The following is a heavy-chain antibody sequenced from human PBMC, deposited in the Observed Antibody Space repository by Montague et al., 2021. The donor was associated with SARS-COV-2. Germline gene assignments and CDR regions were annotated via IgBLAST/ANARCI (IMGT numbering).Heavy chain of an antibody. D-gene: IGHD3-10*01. Sequence: SETLSLTCTVSGGSVSSSPYYWGWIRQPPGRGLEWVGSISYSGRTXFSPSLKSRLTISVDSSENQFSLRLGSVTAADTAVYYCASSYYYGSGTYVYNYYMDVWGKGTTVTVPS. J-gene: IGHJ6*03. CDR3: ASSYYYGSGTYVYNYYMDV. V-gene: IGHV4-39*01. CDR1: GGSVSSSPYY. CDR2: ISYSGRT.